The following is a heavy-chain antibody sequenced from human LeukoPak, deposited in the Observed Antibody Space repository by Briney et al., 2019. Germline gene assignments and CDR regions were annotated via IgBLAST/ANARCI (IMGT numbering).Heavy chain of an antibody. Sequence: PGGSLRLSCAASGFTFSSYSMNWVRQAPGKGLEWVSYISSSSSTIYYADSVKGRFTISRDNAKNSLYLQMNSLRAEDTAVYYCARDRPLSGGYYYYMDVWGKGTTVTVSS. V-gene: IGHV3-48*01. CDR2: ISSSSSTI. J-gene: IGHJ6*03. CDR1: GFTFSSYS. CDR3: ARDRPLSGGYYYYMDV. D-gene: IGHD1-26*01.